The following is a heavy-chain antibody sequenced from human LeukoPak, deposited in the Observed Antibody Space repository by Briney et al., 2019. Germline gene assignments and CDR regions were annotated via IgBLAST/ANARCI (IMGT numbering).Heavy chain of an antibody. CDR2: IRYNGQLQ. V-gene: IGHV3-30*02. D-gene: IGHD6-19*01. Sequence: GGSLRLSCDASGFTFSDYGMHWARQAPGKGLEWVAFIRYNGQLQMYGDSVRGRFIISRDNSMNRMNLQLNNVRSEDTAVYYCVKDQAGGWGQGTLVTVSS. J-gene: IGHJ4*02. CDR1: GFTFSDYG. CDR3: VKDQAGG.